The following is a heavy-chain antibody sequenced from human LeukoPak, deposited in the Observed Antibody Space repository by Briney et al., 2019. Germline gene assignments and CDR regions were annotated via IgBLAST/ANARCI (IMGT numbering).Heavy chain of an antibody. CDR1: GYTFTDYY. J-gene: IGHJ4*02. D-gene: IGHD1-26*01. CDR2: INPNSGGT. Sequence: ASVKVSCKASGYTFTDYYMHWVRQAPGQGLEWMGRINPNSGGTNYAQKFQGRVTMTRDTSISTAYTELSRLRSDDTAVYYCARGVRGSFQPLVYWGQGTLVTVSS. CDR3: ARGVRGSFQPLVY. V-gene: IGHV1-2*06.